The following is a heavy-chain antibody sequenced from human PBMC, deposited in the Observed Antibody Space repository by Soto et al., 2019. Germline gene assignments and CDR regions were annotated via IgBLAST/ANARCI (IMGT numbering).Heavy chain of an antibody. CDR3: ASDLRITMLRGPSPGY. CDR2: IWYDGGNK. J-gene: IGHJ4*02. Sequence: PGGSLRLSCAASGFTFSSYGMHWVRQAPGKGLEWVALIWYDGGNKYYADSVKGRFTISRDNSKNTLYLQMNSLRAEDTAVYYCASDLRITMLRGPSPGYWGQGTLVTVSS. CDR1: GFTFSSYG. D-gene: IGHD3-10*01. V-gene: IGHV3-33*01.